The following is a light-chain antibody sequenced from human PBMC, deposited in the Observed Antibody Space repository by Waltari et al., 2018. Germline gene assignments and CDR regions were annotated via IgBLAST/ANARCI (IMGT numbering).Light chain of an antibody. J-gene: IGLJ3*02. Sequence: QSALTQPASVSGSPGQSITISCTGTSSDVGGYNYVSWYQQHPGKAPKLMIYDVSKGPSGVSNRFSVSKSGNTASLTISGLQAEDEADYYCSSYTSSSTRVFGGGTKLTVL. CDR1: SSDVGGYNY. CDR3: SSYTSSSTRV. V-gene: IGLV2-14*01. CDR2: DVS.